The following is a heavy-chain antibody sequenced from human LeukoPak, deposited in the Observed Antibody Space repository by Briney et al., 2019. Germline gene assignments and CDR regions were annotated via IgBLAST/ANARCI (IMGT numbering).Heavy chain of an antibody. D-gene: IGHD4-17*01. Sequence: SSETLSLTCAVYGGSFSGYYWSWIRQPPGKGLEWIGEINHSGSTNYNPSLKSRVTISVDTSKNQFSLKLSSVTAADTAVYYCARAPTYYGMDVWGQGTTVTVSS. V-gene: IGHV4-34*01. J-gene: IGHJ6*02. CDR3: ARAPTYYGMDV. CDR2: INHSGST. CDR1: GGSFSGYY.